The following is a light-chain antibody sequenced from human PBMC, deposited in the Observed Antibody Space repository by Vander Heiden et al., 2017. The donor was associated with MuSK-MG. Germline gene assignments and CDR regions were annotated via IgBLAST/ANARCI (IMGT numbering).Light chain of an antibody. V-gene: IGKV1-33*01. CDR2: DAS. J-gene: IGKJ2*01. CDR3: QQYYEVPHT. Sequence: DIQMTQSPSSLSASVGDRVTITCQASQDINNYVNWYQQKPGKAPKLLIFDASNLHTAVPATFRASASGTDFTFTINSLQPEDFATYHCQQYYEVPHTFGQRTRLEIK. CDR1: QDINNY.